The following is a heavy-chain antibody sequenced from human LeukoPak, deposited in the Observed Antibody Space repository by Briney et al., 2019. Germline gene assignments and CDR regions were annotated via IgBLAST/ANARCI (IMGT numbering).Heavy chain of an antibody. J-gene: IGHJ3*02. D-gene: IGHD1-1*01. CDR3: ARPRSTMWGLGAFDI. V-gene: IGHV3-30*02. Sequence: GGSLRLSCAASGFTFNKYGMHWVRQAPGKGLEWVAFIRDDGSNKYYADSVKGRFTISRDNSKNTLYLQMNSLRADDTAVYYCARPRSTMWGLGAFDIWGQGTMVTVSS. CDR2: IRDDGSNK. CDR1: GFTFNKYG.